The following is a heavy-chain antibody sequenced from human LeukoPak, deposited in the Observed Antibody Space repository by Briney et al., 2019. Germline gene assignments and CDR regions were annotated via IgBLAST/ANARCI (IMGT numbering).Heavy chain of an antibody. Sequence: PGGSLRLSCAASGFSVSSNYMSWVRQAPGKGLECVSVIYSGGSTYYADSVKGRFTISRDNSKNTLYLQMNSLRAEDTAVYYCAMRGYSYDLLDYWGQGTLVTVSS. J-gene: IGHJ4*02. V-gene: IGHV3-53*01. CDR3: AMRGYSYDLLDY. CDR1: GFSVSSNY. CDR2: IYSGGST. D-gene: IGHD5-18*01.